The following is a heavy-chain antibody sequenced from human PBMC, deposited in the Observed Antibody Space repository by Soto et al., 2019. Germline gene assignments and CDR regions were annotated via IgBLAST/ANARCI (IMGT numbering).Heavy chain of an antibody. V-gene: IGHV4-59*01. CDR3: ARDTVTTSDDAFDI. D-gene: IGHD4-17*01. CDR2: VYYSGST. Sequence: QVQLQESGPGLVKPSETLSLTCTVSGGSISSYYWTWIRQPPGKRLEWIGYVYYSGSTNYNPSLKSRDTISVDMSKNQFSLKLSSVTAADTAVYYCARDTVTTSDDAFDIWGQGTMVTVSS. CDR1: GGSISSYY. J-gene: IGHJ3*02.